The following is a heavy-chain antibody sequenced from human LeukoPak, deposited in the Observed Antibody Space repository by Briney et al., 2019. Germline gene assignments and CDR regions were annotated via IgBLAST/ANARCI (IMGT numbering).Heavy chain of an antibody. CDR2: ISGSGGNR. V-gene: IGHV3-23*01. CDR1: GFTFSNYG. Sequence: GGSLRLSCAASGFTFSNYGVSWVRQAPGKGLEWVSVISGSGGNRNYGDAVKGRFTSSRDNSNNTLYLQMNSLRAEDTAVYYCARVRLTYDSRGLRYYFDYWGQGTLVTVSS. CDR3: ARVRLTYDSRGLRYYFDY. J-gene: IGHJ4*02. D-gene: IGHD3-22*01.